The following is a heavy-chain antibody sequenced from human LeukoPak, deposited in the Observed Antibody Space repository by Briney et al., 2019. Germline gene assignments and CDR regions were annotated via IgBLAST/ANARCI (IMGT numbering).Heavy chain of an antibody. Sequence: SQTLSLTCTVSGGSISSGDYYWSWIRQPPGKGLEWIGYIYYSGSTFHYNPSLKSRITISIDTSKNQFSLRLSSVTAADTAVYYCASTNCSSARCSGANWFGPWGQGTLVTVSS. D-gene: IGHD2-2*01. CDR1: GGSISSGDYY. CDR3: ASTNCSSARCSGANWFGP. J-gene: IGHJ5*02. CDR2: IYYSGST. V-gene: IGHV4-30-4*08.